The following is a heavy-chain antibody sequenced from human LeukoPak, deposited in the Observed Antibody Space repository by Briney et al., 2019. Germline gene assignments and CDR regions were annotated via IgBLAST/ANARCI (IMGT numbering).Heavy chain of an antibody. CDR2: IYYSGST. V-gene: IGHV4-38-2*02. D-gene: IGHD3-22*01. Sequence: SETLSLTCTVSGYSISSDYYWSWIRQPPGKGLEWIGYIYYSGSTNYNPSLKSRVTISVDTSKNQFSLKLSSVTAADTAVYYCAGNYYDSSGYYPFDYWGQGILVTVSS. CDR3: AGNYYDSSGYYPFDY. J-gene: IGHJ4*02. CDR1: GYSISSDYY.